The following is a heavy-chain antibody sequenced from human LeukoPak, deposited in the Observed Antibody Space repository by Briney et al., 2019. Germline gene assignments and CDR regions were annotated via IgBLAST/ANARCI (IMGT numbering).Heavy chain of an antibody. V-gene: IGHV3-30-3*01. J-gene: IGHJ6*02. D-gene: IGHD3-10*01. Sequence: PGKSLRLSCAASGFTFSSYAMHWVRQAPGKGLEWVAVISYDGSNKYYADPVKGRFTISRDNSKNTLYLQMNSLRAEDTAVYYCARDPLWFGDPPYYYGMDVWGQGTTVTVSS. CDR3: ARDPLWFGDPPYYYGMDV. CDR1: GFTFSSYA. CDR2: ISYDGSNK.